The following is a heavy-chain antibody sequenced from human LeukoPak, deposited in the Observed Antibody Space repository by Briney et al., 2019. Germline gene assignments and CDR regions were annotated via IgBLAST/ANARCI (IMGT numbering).Heavy chain of an antibody. CDR2: INPSGGST. J-gene: IGHJ4*02. Sequence: GASVKVSCKASGYTFTSYYMHWVRQAPGQGLEWMGIINPSGGSTSYAQKFQGRVTMTRDTSTSTVYMELSSLRSEDTAVYYCARDLLVVLAARYYFDYWGQGTLVTVSS. CDR1: GYTFTSYY. CDR3: ARDLLVVLAARYYFDY. D-gene: IGHD2-15*01. V-gene: IGHV1-46*01.